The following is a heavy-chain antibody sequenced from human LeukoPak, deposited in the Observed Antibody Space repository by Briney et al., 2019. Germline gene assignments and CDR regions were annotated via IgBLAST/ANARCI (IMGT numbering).Heavy chain of an antibody. CDR1: GGTFSSYA. V-gene: IGHV1-69*06. CDR3: ARAPERGYYYYYYMDV. Sequence: GSSVKVSCKASGGTFSSYAISWVRQAPGQGLEWMGGIIPIFGTANYAQKFRGRVTITADKSTRTAYMELSSLRSEDTAVYYCARAPERGYYYYYYMDVWGKGTTVTISS. D-gene: IGHD3-10*01. CDR2: IIPIFGTA. J-gene: IGHJ6*03.